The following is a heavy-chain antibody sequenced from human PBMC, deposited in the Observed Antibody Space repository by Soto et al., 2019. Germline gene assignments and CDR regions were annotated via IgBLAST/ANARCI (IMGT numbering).Heavy chain of an antibody. CDR1: GFTFSSYG. CDR3: AKDPSYYDFWSGPLPPGMDV. J-gene: IGHJ6*02. V-gene: IGHV3-30*18. D-gene: IGHD3-3*01. Sequence: GGSLRLSCAASGFTFSSYGMHWVRQAPGKGLGWVAVISYDGSNKYYADSVKGRFTISRDNSKNTLYLQMNSLRAEDTAVYYCAKDPSYYDFWSGPLPPGMDVWGQGTTVTVSS. CDR2: ISYDGSNK.